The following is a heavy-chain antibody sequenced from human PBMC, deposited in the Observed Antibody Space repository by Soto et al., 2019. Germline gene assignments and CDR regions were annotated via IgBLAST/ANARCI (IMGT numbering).Heavy chain of an antibody. Sequence: EVQLVESGGGLVQPGGSLRLSCAASGFTFSNYWMTWVRQAPGKGLEWVANIKEDGGERNYVDSLKGRFTISRDNAKNSLYLQMNSLRAEDTAVYYCARAGSENDNWGQGTLVTVS. D-gene: IGHD3-10*01. J-gene: IGHJ4*01. CDR2: IKEDGGER. CDR1: GFTFSNYW. CDR3: ARAGSENDN. V-gene: IGHV3-7*05.